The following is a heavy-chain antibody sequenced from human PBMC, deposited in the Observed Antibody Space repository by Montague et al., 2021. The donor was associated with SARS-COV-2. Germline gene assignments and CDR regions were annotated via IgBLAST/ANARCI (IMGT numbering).Heavy chain of an antibody. CDR3: AKGSHIYETRGLRTGWFDP. CDR1: GGSFSGYH. Sequence: SETLSLTCAVYGGSFSGYHWTWIRQSPGGGQELVWEVILNGSRSYNPYLQRRRIVSVNTYKNQYSLRLSFVSAADTAVYFCAKGSHIYETRGLRTGWFDPWGQGTLVTVSS. V-gene: IGHV4-34*01. J-gene: IGHJ5*02. D-gene: IGHD7-27*01. CDR2: VILNGSR.